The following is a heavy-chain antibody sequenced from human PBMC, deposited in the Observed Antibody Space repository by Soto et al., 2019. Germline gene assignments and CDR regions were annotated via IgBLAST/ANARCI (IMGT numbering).Heavy chain of an antibody. Sequence: GASVKVSCKASGYTFTSYAMHWVRQAPGQRLEWMGWINAGNGNTKYSQKFQGRVTITRDTSASTAYMELSSLRSEDTAVYYCARGPPALNDYGDYSIDYWGQGTLVTVSS. V-gene: IGHV1-3*01. CDR3: ARGPPALNDYGDYSIDY. CDR2: INAGNGNT. J-gene: IGHJ4*02. CDR1: GYTFTSYA. D-gene: IGHD4-17*01.